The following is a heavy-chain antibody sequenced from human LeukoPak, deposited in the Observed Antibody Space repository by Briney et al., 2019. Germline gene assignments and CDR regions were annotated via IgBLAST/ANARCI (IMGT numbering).Heavy chain of an antibody. CDR3: ARDPGGVDYYYMDV. D-gene: IGHD2-8*01. CDR2: INPNSGGT. J-gene: IGHJ6*03. V-gene: IGHV1-2*02. CDR1: GYTFTGYY. Sequence: ASVKVFCKASGYTFTGYYMHWVRQAPGQGLEWIGWINPNSGGTNYAQKFQGRVTMTRDTSISTAYMELSRLRSDDTAVYYCARDPGGVDYYYMDVWGKGTTVTVSS.